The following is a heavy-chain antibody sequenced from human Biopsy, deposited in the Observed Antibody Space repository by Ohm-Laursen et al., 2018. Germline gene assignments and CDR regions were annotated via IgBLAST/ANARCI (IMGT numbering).Heavy chain of an antibody. CDR2: SIPLFNTA. CDR1: GGTFTNHA. J-gene: IGHJ2*01. Sequence: SVNASCKASGGTFTNHAVGWVRQAPGQGLEWGGSSIPLFNTANYADKFQGRVTLTADKSTTTAYMELSSLRSEDTAIYYCARFPLGAYDDSGSYRAVEHWYFDLWGRGTLVTVSS. D-gene: IGHD3-22*01. V-gene: IGHV1-69*06. CDR3: ARFPLGAYDDSGSYRAVEHWYFDL.